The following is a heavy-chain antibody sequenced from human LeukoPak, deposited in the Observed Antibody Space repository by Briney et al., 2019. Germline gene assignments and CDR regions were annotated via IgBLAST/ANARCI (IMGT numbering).Heavy chain of an antibody. J-gene: IGHJ3*02. CDR2: IYHTGST. V-gene: IGHV4-59*01. CDR1: GGSISSYY. CDR3: ARGASYGFLEWLTAFDI. D-gene: IGHD3-3*01. Sequence: SGPTLVKPSETLSLTCTVSGGSISSYYWSWIRQPPGKGLEWIGYIYHTGSTSYNPSLKSRVTISLDTSKNQFSLKLRYVTAADTAVYYCARGASYGFLEWLTAFDIWGQGTVVTISS.